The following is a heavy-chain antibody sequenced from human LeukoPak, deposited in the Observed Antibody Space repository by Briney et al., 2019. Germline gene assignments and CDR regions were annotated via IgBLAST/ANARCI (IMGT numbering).Heavy chain of an antibody. V-gene: IGHV3-30*18. CDR1: GFTFSNYA. J-gene: IGHJ4*02. D-gene: IGHD6-13*01. CDR2: ISYDGSNK. Sequence: QPGGSLRLSCAASGFTFSNYAMHWVRQAPGKGLEWVAVISYDGSNKYYAESVKGRFTISRDNSKNTLYLQMNSLRPEDTAVYYCAKVPRESGWCPLSDHWGQGALVTVSS. CDR3: AKVPRESGWCPLSDH.